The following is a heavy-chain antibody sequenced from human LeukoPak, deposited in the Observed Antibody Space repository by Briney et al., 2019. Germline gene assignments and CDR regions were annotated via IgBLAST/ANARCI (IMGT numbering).Heavy chain of an antibody. V-gene: IGHV1-2*02. J-gene: IGHJ4*02. CDR3: AVGPMNTVTTGFDY. D-gene: IGHD4-17*01. Sequence: ASVKVSCKASGYTFTGYYMHWVRQAPGQPPEWIGWINANSGGTNYAQKLQGRVTIARDTSISTAYMELSRLTADDTAVYYCAVGPMNTVTTGFDYWGQGTLVTVSS. CDR2: INANSGGT. CDR1: GYTFTGYY.